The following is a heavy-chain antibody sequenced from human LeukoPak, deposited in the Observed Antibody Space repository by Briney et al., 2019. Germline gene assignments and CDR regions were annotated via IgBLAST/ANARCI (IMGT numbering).Heavy chain of an antibody. CDR2: IFPIDSET. D-gene: IGHD2-15*01. Sequence: GESLKISCKASGYTFSSDWIAWVRQMPGKGLEWMGIIFPIDSETTYSPSFQGQVTISADKSISTAYLQWSSLKASDTAMYYCTRGCSGGSCSRDAMDVWGQGTMVTVSS. CDR3: TRGCSGGSCSRDAMDV. V-gene: IGHV5-51*01. CDR1: GYTFSSDW. J-gene: IGHJ6*02.